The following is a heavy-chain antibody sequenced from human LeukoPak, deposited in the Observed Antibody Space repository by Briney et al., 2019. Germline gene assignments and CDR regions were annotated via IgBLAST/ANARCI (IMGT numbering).Heavy chain of an antibody. V-gene: IGHV3-7*03. CDR2: IKVDGSEK. Sequence: PGGSLRLSCAASGFTFSNYWMSWVRQAPGKGLEWVANIKVDGSEKYYLDSVEGRFTISRDNAKNSVYLQMNSLRTEDTAVYYCARGFNRGFDPWGQGTLVIVSS. D-gene: IGHD3-10*01. CDR3: ARGFNRGFDP. J-gene: IGHJ5*02. CDR1: GFTFSNYW.